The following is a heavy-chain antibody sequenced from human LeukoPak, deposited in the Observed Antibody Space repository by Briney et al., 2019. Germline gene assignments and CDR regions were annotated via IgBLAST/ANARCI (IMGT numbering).Heavy chain of an antibody. CDR1: GFTVKDNF. Sequence: GGSLRLSCAASGFTVKDNFMSWVRQAPGKGLEWVSVLYSGGATYYANSVKGRFTISRDNSKDIVFLQMNDLRTEDTAFYYCTRDSANYHFAYWGQGALVTVSS. J-gene: IGHJ4*02. CDR2: LYSGGAT. CDR3: TRDSANYHFAY. V-gene: IGHV3-66*01. D-gene: IGHD4/OR15-4a*01.